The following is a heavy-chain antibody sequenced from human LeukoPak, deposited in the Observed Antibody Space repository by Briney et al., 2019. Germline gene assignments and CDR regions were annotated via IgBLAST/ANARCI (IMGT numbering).Heavy chain of an antibody. J-gene: IGHJ4*02. CDR3: ARSGGKRMVATPDY. Sequence: GGSLRLSCAASGFTVSSNYMSWVRQAPGKGLEWVSVIYSGGSTYYADSVKGRFTISRDNSKNTLYLQMNSLRAEDTAVYYCARSGGKRMVATPDYWGQGTLVTVSS. CDR1: GFTVSSNY. CDR2: IYSGGST. V-gene: IGHV3-53*01. D-gene: IGHD5-12*01.